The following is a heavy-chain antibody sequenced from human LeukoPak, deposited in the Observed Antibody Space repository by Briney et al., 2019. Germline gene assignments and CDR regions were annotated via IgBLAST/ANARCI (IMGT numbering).Heavy chain of an antibody. Sequence: GGSLRLSCAASGFTFSSYAMHWVRQAPGKGLEWVAVISYDGSNKYYADSVKGRFTISRDNSKNTLYLQMNSLRAEDTAVYYCASVRGYSYGNYFDYWGQGTLVTVSS. CDR1: GFTFSSYA. D-gene: IGHD5-18*01. CDR3: ASVRGYSYGNYFDY. V-gene: IGHV3-30*04. J-gene: IGHJ4*02. CDR2: ISYDGSNK.